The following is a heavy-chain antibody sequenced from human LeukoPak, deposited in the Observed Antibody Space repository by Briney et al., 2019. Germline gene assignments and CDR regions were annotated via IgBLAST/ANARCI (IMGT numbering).Heavy chain of an antibody. CDR1: GFTFSSYA. Sequence: GGSLRLSCAASGFTFSSYAMSWVRQAPGKGLEWVSAISGSGGSTYYADSVKGRFTISRDNSKNTLYLQMNSLRAEDTAVYYCAKEYCSSTSCYVPPFHWGQGTLVTVSS. J-gene: IGHJ4*02. D-gene: IGHD2-2*01. CDR3: AKEYCSSTSCYVPPFH. V-gene: IGHV3-23*01. CDR2: ISGSGGST.